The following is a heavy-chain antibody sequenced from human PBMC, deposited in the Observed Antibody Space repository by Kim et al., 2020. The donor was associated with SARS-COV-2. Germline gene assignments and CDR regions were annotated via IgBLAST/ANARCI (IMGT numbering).Heavy chain of an antibody. Sequence: GGSLRLSCATSGFTFSAYDMNWVRQAPGKGLEWLSFITKTSTTIYYADSVEGRFTISRDNAKNSLFLQMNSLRDEDTALYYCVRDRMGGAFDMWGQGQWSPSLQ. CDR3: VRDRMGGAFDM. CDR2: ITKTSTTI. CDR1: GFTFSAYD. J-gene: IGHJ3*02. D-gene: IGHD3-16*01. V-gene: IGHV3-48*02.